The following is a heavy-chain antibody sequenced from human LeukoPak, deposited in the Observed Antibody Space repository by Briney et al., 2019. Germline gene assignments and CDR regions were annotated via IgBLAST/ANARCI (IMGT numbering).Heavy chain of an antibody. D-gene: IGHD6-19*01. CDR1: GSSMSSYY. CDR3: AREYGSGWCDY. V-gene: IGHV4-59*01. J-gene: IGHJ4*02. Sequence: KPSETLSLTCTVSGSSMSSYYWSWIRQPPGKGLEWIGYIYYSGSTNYNPSLKSRVTISVDTSKNQFSLKLSSVTAADTAVYYCAREYGSGWCDYWGQGTLVTVSS. CDR2: IYYSGST.